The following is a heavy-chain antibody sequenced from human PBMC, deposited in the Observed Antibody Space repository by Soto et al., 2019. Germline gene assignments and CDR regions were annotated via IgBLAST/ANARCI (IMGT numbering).Heavy chain of an antibody. CDR1: GIAFGSYG. Sequence: QVQLVESGSGVVQPGRSLRLSCAASGIAFGSYGMHWVRQAPGKGLEWVAGISYDGSHQYYVDSVKGRFTISRDSSKNALYLQMNSLRPEDTPVYYCAKDIRGGIMMVRGVLDYWGQGTLVTVSS. J-gene: IGHJ4*02. D-gene: IGHD3-10*01. V-gene: IGHV3-30*18. CDR3: AKDIRGGIMMVRGVLDY. CDR2: ISYDGSHQ.